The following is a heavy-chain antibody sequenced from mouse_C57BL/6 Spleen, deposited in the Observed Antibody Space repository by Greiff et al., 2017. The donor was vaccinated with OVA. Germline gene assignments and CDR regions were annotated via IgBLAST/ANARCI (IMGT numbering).Heavy chain of an antibody. V-gene: IGHV1-64*01. CDR2: IHPNSGST. Sequence: LQQPGAELVKPGASVKLSCKASGYTFTSYWMHWVKQRPGQGLEWIGMIHPNSGSTNYNEKFKSKATLTVDKSSSTAYMQLSSLTSEDSAVYYCARSRDYGNYYAMDYWGQGTSVTVSS. D-gene: IGHD2-4*01. J-gene: IGHJ4*01. CDR1: GYTFTSYW. CDR3: ARSRDYGNYYAMDY.